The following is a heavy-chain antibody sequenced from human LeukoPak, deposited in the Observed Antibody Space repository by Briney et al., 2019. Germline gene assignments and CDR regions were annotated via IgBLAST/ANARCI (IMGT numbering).Heavy chain of an antibody. Sequence: ASVKVSCKASGYTFTSYYMHWVRQAPGQGLEWMGIINPSGGSTSYAQKFQGRVTMNREMSTSTVYMELSSLRSKDTAVYYCARAPTYYYDSSGYSPDYWGQGTLVTVSS. J-gene: IGHJ4*02. CDR1: GYTFTSYY. V-gene: IGHV1-46*01. D-gene: IGHD3-22*01. CDR3: ARAPTYYYDSSGYSPDY. CDR2: INPSGGST.